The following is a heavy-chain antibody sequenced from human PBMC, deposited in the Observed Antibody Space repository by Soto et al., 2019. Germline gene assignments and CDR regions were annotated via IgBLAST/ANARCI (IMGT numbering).Heavy chain of an antibody. D-gene: IGHD2-15*01. CDR2: IIPILGIA. J-gene: IGHJ5*02. CDR3: ARPYCSGGSCYDWFDP. V-gene: IGHV1-69*02. CDR1: GGTFSSYT. Sequence: GASVKVSCKASGGTFSSYTISWVRQAPGQGLEWMGRIIPILGIANYAQKFQGRVTITADKSTSTAYMELSSLRSEDTAVYYCARPYCSGGSCYDWFDPWGQGTLVTVSS.